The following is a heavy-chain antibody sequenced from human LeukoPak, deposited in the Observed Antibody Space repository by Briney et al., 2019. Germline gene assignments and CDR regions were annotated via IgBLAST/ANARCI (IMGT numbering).Heavy chain of an antibody. CDR3: ARGTVCGSGGKCSGSWYYDY. CDR1: GYTFTSND. D-gene: IGHD6-13*01. V-gene: IGHV1-8*01. J-gene: IGHJ4*02. CDR2: MNPNSGNT. Sequence: ASVKVSCKASGYTFTSNDINWMRQATGQGLEWMGWMNPNSGNTGYAQKFQGRVAMTRNTSISTAYMELSSLRSADTAVYYCARGTVCGSGGKCSGSWYYDYWGQGTLVTVSS.